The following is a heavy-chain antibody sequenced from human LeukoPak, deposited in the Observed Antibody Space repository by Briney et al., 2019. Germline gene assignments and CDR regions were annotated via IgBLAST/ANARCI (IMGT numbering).Heavy chain of an antibody. Sequence: GESLKISCKGSGYSFTSYWIGWVRQMPGKGLEGMGLIYPGDSDTRYSPSFQGQVTISADKSISTAYLQWSSLKASDTAMYYCARQQDYYDSSGYYYGNWFDPWGQGTLVTVSS. V-gene: IGHV5-51*01. J-gene: IGHJ5*02. CDR3: ARQQDYYDSSGYYYGNWFDP. CDR1: GYSFTSYW. CDR2: IYPGDSDT. D-gene: IGHD3-22*01.